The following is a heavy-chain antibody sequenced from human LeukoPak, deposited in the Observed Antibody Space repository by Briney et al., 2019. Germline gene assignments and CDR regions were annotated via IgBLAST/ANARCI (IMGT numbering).Heavy chain of an antibody. Sequence: SETLSLTCTVAGGSISSYYWSLIRQPPGKGLEWIGYIYYSGSTNYNPSLKSRVTISVDTSKNQFSLKLSSVTAADTAVYYCARARDAFDIWGQGTMVTVSS. CDR1: GGSISSYY. CDR3: ARARDAFDI. V-gene: IGHV4-59*01. CDR2: IYYSGST. J-gene: IGHJ3*02.